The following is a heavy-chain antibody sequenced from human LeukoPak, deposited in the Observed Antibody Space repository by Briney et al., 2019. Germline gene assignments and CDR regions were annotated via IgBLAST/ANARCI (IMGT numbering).Heavy chain of an antibody. CDR3: ARYYYSYYFDY. Sequence: SETLSLTCAVYGGFFSGYYWSWIRQPPGKGLEWIGEINHSGSTNYNPSLKSRVTISVDTSKNQFSLKLSSVTAADTAVYYCARYYYSYYFDYWGQGTLVTVSS. CDR2: INHSGST. J-gene: IGHJ4*02. CDR1: GGFFSGYY. D-gene: IGHD3-10*01. V-gene: IGHV4-34*01.